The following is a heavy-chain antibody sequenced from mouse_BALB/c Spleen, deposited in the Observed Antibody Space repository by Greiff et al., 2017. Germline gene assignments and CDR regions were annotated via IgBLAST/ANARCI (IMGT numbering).Heavy chain of an antibody. Sequence: EVKLMESGGGLVQPGGSLKLSCAASGFTFSSYGMSWVRQTPDKRLELVATINSNGGSTYYPDSVKGRFTISRDNAKNTLYLQMSSLKSEDTAMYYCARDRGPLLPYFDVWGAGTTVTVSS. J-gene: IGHJ1*01. CDR1: GFTFSSYG. D-gene: IGHD2-1*01. CDR3: ARDRGPLLPYFDV. V-gene: IGHV5-6-3*01. CDR2: INSNGGST.